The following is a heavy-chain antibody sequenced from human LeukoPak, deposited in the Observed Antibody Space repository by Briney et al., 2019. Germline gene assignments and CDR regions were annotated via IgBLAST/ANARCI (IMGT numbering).Heavy chain of an antibody. D-gene: IGHD2-15*01. J-gene: IGHJ4*02. CDR1: GFTFSQYN. CDR3: ARDSGSRSSGIFDY. CDR2: ISRSGTTI. Sequence: GGSLRLSCAASGFTFSQYNMNWVRQAPGKGLEWVSYISRSGTTIYYSDSVKGRFTISRDNAKNSLYLQMDSLRAEDTAFYYCARDSGSRSSGIFDYWGQGALVTVSS. V-gene: IGHV3-48*03.